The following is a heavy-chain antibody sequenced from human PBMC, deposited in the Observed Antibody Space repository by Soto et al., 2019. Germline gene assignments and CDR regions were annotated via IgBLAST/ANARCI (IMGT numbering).Heavy chain of an antibody. CDR1: GGTFNTFA. V-gene: IGHV1-69*06. CDR3: ARAAKRYFDY. J-gene: IGHJ4*02. Sequence: QVQLVQSGAEVKKAGSSVKVSCNVSGGTFNTFAISWVRQAPGQGLEWMGGIIPILGPAFYAQKFQGRVTITADKYTNAAYLELSSLRSEDTAVYYCARAAKRYFDYWGQGTLVTVSS. CDR2: IIPILGPA.